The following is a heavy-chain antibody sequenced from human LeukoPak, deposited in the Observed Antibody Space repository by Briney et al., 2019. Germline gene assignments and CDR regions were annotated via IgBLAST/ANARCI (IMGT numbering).Heavy chain of an antibody. CDR1: GYTFTGYY. J-gene: IGHJ4*02. Sequence: ASVKVSCKASGYTFTGYYMHWVRQAPGQGLEWMGWINLNSGGTNYAQKFQGRVTMTRDTSISTAYMELSRLRSDDTAVYYCARVYNWNSKFDYWGQGTLVTVSS. CDR2: INLNSGGT. V-gene: IGHV1-2*02. D-gene: IGHD1-7*01. CDR3: ARVYNWNSKFDY.